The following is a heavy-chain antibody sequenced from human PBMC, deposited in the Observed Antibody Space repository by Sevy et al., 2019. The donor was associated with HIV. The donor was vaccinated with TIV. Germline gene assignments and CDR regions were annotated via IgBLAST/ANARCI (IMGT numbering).Heavy chain of an antibody. CDR1: GFTFSSYG. D-gene: IGHD3-3*01. CDR3: ARDQGITIFGVED. J-gene: IGHJ4*02. Sequence: GGSLRLSCAASGFTFSSYGMHWVRQAPGKGLEWVAVIWYDGSNKYYADSVKGRFTISRDNSKNTLYLQMNSLRAEDTAVYYCARDQGITIFGVEDWGQGTLVTVSS. CDR2: IWYDGSNK. V-gene: IGHV3-33*01.